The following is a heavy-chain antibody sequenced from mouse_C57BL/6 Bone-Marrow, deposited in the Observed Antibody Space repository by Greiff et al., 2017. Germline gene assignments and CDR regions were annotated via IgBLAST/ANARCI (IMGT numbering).Heavy chain of an antibody. Sequence: QVQLQQPGAELVKPGASVKLSCKASGYTFTSYWMQWVKQRPGQGLEWIGEIDPSDSYTNYNQKFKGKATLTVDTSSSTAYMQLSSLTSEDSAVYYCALLITTVVSPDAMDYWGQGTSVTVSS. D-gene: IGHD1-1*01. CDR3: ALLITTVVSPDAMDY. J-gene: IGHJ4*01. V-gene: IGHV1-50*01. CDR2: IDPSDSYT. CDR1: GYTFTSYW.